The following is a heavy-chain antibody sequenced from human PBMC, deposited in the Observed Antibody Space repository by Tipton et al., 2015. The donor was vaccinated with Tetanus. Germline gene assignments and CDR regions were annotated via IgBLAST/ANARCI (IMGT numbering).Heavy chain of an antibody. J-gene: IGHJ4*02. Sequence: QSGPEVKKPGASVKVSCKASGYTFTSYGISWVRQAPGQGLEWMGWISAYSGNTNYAQKLQGRVTMTTDTSTSTAYMELRSLRSDDTAVYYCAREPPPIYSGSYGGDYWGQGTLVTVSS. CDR1: GYTFTSYG. CDR3: AREPPPIYSGSYGGDY. CDR2: ISAYSGNT. V-gene: IGHV1-18*01. D-gene: IGHD1-26*01.